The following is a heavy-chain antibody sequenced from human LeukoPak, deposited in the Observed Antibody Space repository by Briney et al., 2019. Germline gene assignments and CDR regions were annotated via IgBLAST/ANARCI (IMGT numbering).Heavy chain of an antibody. D-gene: IGHD1-7*01. V-gene: IGHV4-59*01. CDR2: IYYSGST. CDR1: GGSISSYY. Sequence: SETLSLTFTVSGGSISSYYWSWIRQPPGKGLEGIGYIYYSGSTNYNPSLMSRVTISVDTSKNQFSMKLGSVTAAGTAVYYCARDHSRNYRENWFDPWGQGTLVTVSS. J-gene: IGHJ5*02. CDR3: ARDHSRNYRENWFDP.